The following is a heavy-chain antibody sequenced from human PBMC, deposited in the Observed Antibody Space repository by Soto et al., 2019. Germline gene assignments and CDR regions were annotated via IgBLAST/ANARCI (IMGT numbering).Heavy chain of an antibody. Sequence: SETLSLTCTVSGGSISSGNYYWDWIRQPPGEGVEWIGSRYYSGSIYYNPSLKSRVTISVDTAKNQFSLKLSSVTAADTAVYYCARGGLGYCATTSCYGFDHWGQGTLVTVSS. CDR1: GGSISSGNYY. CDR3: ARGGLGYCATTSCYGFDH. J-gene: IGHJ4*02. V-gene: IGHV4-39*01. CDR2: RYYSGSI. D-gene: IGHD2-2*01.